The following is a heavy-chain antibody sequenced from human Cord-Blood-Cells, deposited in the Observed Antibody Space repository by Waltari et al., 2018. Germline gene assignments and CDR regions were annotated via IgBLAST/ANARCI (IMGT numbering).Heavy chain of an antibody. CDR2: INNDGSST. V-gene: IGHV3-74*01. Sequence: EVQLVESGGGLVQPGGSLRLSCAASGLSFSSDWLHLVRQAPGKGLVWVSRINNDGSSTSYADSVKCRFTSSRDNAKNTLYLQMNSLRAEDTAVYYCARDYGDAFDIWGQGTMVTVSS. CDR1: GLSFSSDW. J-gene: IGHJ3*02. CDR3: ARDYGDAFDI. D-gene: IGHD4-17*01.